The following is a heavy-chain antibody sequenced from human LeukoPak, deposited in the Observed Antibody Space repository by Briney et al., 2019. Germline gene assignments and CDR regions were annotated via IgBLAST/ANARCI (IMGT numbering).Heavy chain of an antibody. Sequence: SETLSLTCTVSGGSISSYYWSWIRQHPGKGLEWIGYIFYNGNTYYIPSLKSRLTISVDTSKNHFSLKLSSVTAADSAVYYCASGRYYGSGTYHFDHWGQGTLVTVSS. CDR1: GGSISSYY. CDR3: ASGRYYGSGTYHFDH. V-gene: IGHV4-59*06. CDR2: IFYNGNT. D-gene: IGHD3-10*01. J-gene: IGHJ4*02.